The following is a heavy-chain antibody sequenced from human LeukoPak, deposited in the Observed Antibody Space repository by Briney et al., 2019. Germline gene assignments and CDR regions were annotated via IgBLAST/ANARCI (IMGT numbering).Heavy chain of an antibody. CDR2: ISGSGGST. V-gene: IGHV3-23*01. J-gene: IGHJ4*02. CDR3: AKDQRAYDFWSGYYTVDY. Sequence: GGSLRLSCAASGFTFSSYAMSWVRQAPGKGLEWVSAISGSGGSTYYADSVKGRFTISRDNSKNTLYLQMNSLRAEDTAVYYCAKDQRAYDFWSGYYTVDYWGQGTLVTVSS. CDR1: GFTFSSYA. D-gene: IGHD3-3*01.